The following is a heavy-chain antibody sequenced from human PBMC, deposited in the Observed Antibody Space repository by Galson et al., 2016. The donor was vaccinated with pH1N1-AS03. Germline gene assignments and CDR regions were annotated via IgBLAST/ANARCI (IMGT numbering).Heavy chain of an antibody. J-gene: IGHJ4*02. CDR2: IYSIGGT. CDR3: ARATAVGPPYFDY. V-gene: IGHV4-59*01. CDR1: GFTFSSYA. Sequence: LRLSCAVSGFTFSSYAMSWVRQAPGKGLEWIGSIYSIGGTNYNPSLESRITISVQTSKNQFSLKLRSVTAADTAVYYCARATAVGPPYFDYWGQGTVANVFS. D-gene: IGHD6-13*01.